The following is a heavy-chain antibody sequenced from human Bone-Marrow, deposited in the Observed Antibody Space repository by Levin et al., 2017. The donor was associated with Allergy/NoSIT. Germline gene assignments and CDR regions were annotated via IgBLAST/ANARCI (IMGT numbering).Heavy chain of an antibody. Sequence: SETLSLTCTVSGGPISSFFWSWVRQPPGKGLEWIGSIYDNGDEDFHPSLKSRLTMSVDRSRRQISLTLRSVTAGDTAVYYCARNGGNWHDVDYHYGLDIWGQGTTVIVSS. J-gene: IGHJ6*02. CDR2: IYDNGDE. D-gene: IGHD1-20*01. CDR1: GGPISSFF. CDR3: ARNGGNWHDVDYHYGLDI. V-gene: IGHV4-59*01.